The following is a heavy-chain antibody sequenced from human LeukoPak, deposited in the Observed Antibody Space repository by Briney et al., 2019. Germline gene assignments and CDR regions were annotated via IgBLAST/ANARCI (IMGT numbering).Heavy chain of an antibody. CDR2: IYDSGST. D-gene: IGHD2-15*01. Sequence: SETLSLTCTVSGASIRSGDYYWSWIRQPPGKGLEWIGYIYDSGSTYYNPSLKSRITISVDTSENRFSLKLSSVTATDTAVYYCARDCSGGSCYGAFDIWGQGTMATVSS. V-gene: IGHV4-30-4*01. J-gene: IGHJ3*02. CDR1: GASIRSGDYY. CDR3: ARDCSGGSCYGAFDI.